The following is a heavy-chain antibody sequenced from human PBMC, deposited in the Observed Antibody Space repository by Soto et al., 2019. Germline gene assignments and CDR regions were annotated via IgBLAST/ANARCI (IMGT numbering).Heavy chain of an antibody. D-gene: IGHD1-1*01. V-gene: IGHV4-39*01. Sequence: QLQLQESGPGLVKPSETLSLNCTVSGGSINDDTYYWGWIRQPPGKGLEWIGSIDYSGTSSYNPSITSRVSLSFDTSKTQLSLRLRCVTAADTVVYYCAGLHCYIPNCVPLDSWGQGTLVIVSS. J-gene: IGHJ5*01. CDR1: GGSINDDTYY. CDR3: AGLHCYIPNCVPLDS. CDR2: IDYSGTS.